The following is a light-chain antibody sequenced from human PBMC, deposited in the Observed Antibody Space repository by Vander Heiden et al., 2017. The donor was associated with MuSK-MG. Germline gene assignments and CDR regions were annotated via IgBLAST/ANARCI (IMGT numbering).Light chain of an antibody. V-gene: IGKV1-5*03. J-gene: IGKJ4*01. CDR3: QQYNYFPLS. CDR1: QSISSW. CDR2: KAS. Sequence: DIQMTQSPSTLSASVGDRVTITCRASQSISSWLAWYQQKPGKAPNLLIYKASSLKSGVPSRFSGSGSGTDFALTISSLQPDDFATYYCQQYNYFPLSFGGGTKVELK.